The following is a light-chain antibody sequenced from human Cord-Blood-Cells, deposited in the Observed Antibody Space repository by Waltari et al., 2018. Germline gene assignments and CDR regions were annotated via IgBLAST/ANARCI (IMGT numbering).Light chain of an antibody. CDR1: SSAVGGSNY. Sequence: QSALTQPASVSGSPGQSLTIPCTGTSSAVGGSNYVSWYQQHPGKAPKLMIYDVSNRPSGVSNRFSGSKSGNTASLTISGLQAEDEADYYCSSYTSSSTVVFGGGTKLTVL. J-gene: IGLJ2*01. CDR2: DVS. CDR3: SSYTSSSTVV. V-gene: IGLV2-14*01.